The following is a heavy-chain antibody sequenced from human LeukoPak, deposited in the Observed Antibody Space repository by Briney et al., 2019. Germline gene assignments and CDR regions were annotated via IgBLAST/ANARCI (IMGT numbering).Heavy chain of an antibody. J-gene: IGHJ4*02. Sequence: GGSLRLSCAASGFTFSSYRMNWVRQAPGKGLEWVSAISGSGGSTYYADSVKGRFTISRDNSKDTLYLQMNSLRAEDTAVYYCAKGIAAQDYWGQGTLVTVSS. CDR1: GFTFSSYR. CDR2: ISGSGGST. V-gene: IGHV3-23*01. D-gene: IGHD6-6*01. CDR3: AKGIAAQDY.